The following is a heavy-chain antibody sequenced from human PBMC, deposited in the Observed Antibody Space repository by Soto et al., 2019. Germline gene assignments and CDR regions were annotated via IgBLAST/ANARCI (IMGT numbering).Heavy chain of an antibody. CDR2: ILPVSAPP. Sequence: VKVSCKASAGTINNYAINWVRQAPGQGLGWVGGILPVSAPPDYAQKFQGRVSITADHSTGTVYMELSRLKSDDTAVYFCATDSNYDVSNSFWGQGTLVTVSS. D-gene: IGHD3-3*01. CDR1: AGTINNYA. J-gene: IGHJ4*02. V-gene: IGHV1-69*01. CDR3: ATDSNYDVSNSF.